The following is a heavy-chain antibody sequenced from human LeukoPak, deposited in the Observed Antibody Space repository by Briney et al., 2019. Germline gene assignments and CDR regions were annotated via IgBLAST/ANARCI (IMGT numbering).Heavy chain of an antibody. Sequence: GGSLRLSCAVSGFTFSDYGMSWVRQAPGKGLEWVSGINGRGNTYYADSVKGRFTISRDNSKNSLYLQMNRLRAEDTAVYYCAKGRISPDSWGQGTLVTVSS. CDR1: GFTFSDYG. D-gene: IGHD2/OR15-2a*01. J-gene: IGHJ4*02. V-gene: IGHV3-23*01. CDR2: INGRGNT. CDR3: AKGRISPDS.